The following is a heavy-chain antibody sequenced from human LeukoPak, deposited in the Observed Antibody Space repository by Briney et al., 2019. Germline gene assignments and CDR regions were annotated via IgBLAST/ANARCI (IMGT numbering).Heavy chain of an antibody. V-gene: IGHV3-23*01. CDR1: GFTFSHYG. CDR2: ISGSGYST. J-gene: IGHJ4*02. Sequence: PGGTLRLSCAASGFTFSHYGMSWVRQAPGKGLEWVSAISGSGYSTYYADSVKGRFTISRDNSKNTLYLQMNSLRAEDTAVYYCARAHNWKYGTFDYWGQGTLVTVSS. CDR3: ARAHNWKYGTFDY. D-gene: IGHD1-7*01.